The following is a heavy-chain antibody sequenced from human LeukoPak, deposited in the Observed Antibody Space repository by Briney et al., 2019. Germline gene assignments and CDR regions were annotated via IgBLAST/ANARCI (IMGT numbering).Heavy chain of an antibody. CDR2: ISAYNGNT. V-gene: IGHV1-18*04. CDR1: GYTFTSYG. D-gene: IGHD2-2*01. J-gene: IGHJ3*02. Sequence: ASVKVSCKASGYTFTSYGISWVRQAPGQGLEWMGWISAYNGNTNYAQKLQGRVTMTTDTSTSTAYMELRRLGSEDTAVYYCASSKVVPAAMLRGGAHGAFDIWGQGTMVTVSS. CDR3: ASSKVVPAAMLRGGAHGAFDI.